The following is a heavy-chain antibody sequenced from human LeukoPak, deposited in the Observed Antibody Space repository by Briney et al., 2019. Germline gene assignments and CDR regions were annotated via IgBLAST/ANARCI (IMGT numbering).Heavy chain of an antibody. V-gene: IGHV3-74*01. Sequence: GGSLRLSCTASGFSFSGHWMHWARQLPGKGLVWVSRISPTGSTTSYADSVEGRFTVSRDNAKNTLYLQVNNLRAGDTAVYYCARGPNSNWSGLDFWGQGTLLTVSS. CDR2: ISPTGSTT. J-gene: IGHJ4*02. D-gene: IGHD6-6*01. CDR3: ARGPNSNWSGLDF. CDR1: GFSFSGHW.